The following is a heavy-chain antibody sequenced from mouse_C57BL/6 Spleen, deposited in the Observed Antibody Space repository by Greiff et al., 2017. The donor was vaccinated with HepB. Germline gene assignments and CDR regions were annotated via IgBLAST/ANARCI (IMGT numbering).Heavy chain of an antibody. CDR3: ANWAMDY. Sequence: QVQLKQPGAELVKPGASVKLSCKASGYTFTSYWMQWVKQRPGQGLEWIGEIDPSDSYTNYNQKFKGKATLTVDTSSSTAYMQLSSLTSEDSAVYYCANWAMDYWGQGTSVTVSS. V-gene: IGHV1-50*01. CDR1: GYTFTSYW. D-gene: IGHD4-1*01. CDR2: IDPSDSYT. J-gene: IGHJ4*01.